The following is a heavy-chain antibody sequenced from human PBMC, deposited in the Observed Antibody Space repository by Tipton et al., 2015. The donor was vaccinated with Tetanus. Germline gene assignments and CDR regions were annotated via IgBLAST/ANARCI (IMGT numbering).Heavy chain of an antibody. J-gene: IGHJ6*02. Sequence: SLRLSCAASGFPFDKYGMTWVRRAPGQGLEWVAAISGSGVNTHYADSAKGRFTISRDNSKNTLYLQMDSLRVEDTAIYYCAKVKRQWLIYYSGLDVWGQGTTVTVSS. CDR1: GFPFDKYG. V-gene: IGHV3-23*01. CDR3: AKVKRQWLIYYSGLDV. D-gene: IGHD6-19*01. CDR2: ISGSGVNT.